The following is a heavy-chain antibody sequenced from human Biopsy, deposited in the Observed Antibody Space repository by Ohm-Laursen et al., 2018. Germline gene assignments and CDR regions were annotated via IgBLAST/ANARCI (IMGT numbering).Heavy chain of an antibody. CDR3: ARNTGWYGDLYYFDY. V-gene: IGHV1-46*01. D-gene: IGHD6-19*01. Sequence: ATVKISCKASGYSFTSYYMHWVRQAPGQGLEWMGMINPSGSTTSYPQIFQGRVTMTRDTSKSTVYMELSSLRSADTAVYFCARNTGWYGDLYYFDYWGQGTLVTVPS. CDR2: INPSGSTT. J-gene: IGHJ4*02. CDR1: GYSFTSYY.